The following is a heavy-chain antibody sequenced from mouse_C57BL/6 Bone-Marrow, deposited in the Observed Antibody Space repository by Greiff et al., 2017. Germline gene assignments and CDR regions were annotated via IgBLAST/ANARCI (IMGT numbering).Heavy chain of an antibody. CDR1: GYSITSGYY. V-gene: IGHV3-6*01. J-gene: IGHJ1*03. Sequence: VQLKESGPGLVKPSQSLSLTCSVTGYSITSGYYWNWIRQFPGNKLEWMGYISYDGSNNYNPSLKNRISITRDTSKNQFFLKLNSVTTEDTATYYCARGGYGSSLWYVDVWGTGTTVTVSS. CDR2: ISYDGSN. CDR3: ARGGYGSSLWYVDV. D-gene: IGHD1-1*01.